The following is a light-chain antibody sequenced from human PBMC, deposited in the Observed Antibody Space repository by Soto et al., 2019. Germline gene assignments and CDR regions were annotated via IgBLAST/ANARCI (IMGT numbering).Light chain of an antibody. CDR3: QHYNSYSEA. J-gene: IGKJ5*01. Sequence: DIQMTQSPSTLSASVGDRVTITCRASQTISFSLAWYQQKPGKAPKLLIYDASTLQSGVPSRFSGSGSGTEFTLTISSLQPDDFATYYCQHYNSYSEAFGQGTRLEI. CDR2: DAS. V-gene: IGKV1-5*01. CDR1: QTISFS.